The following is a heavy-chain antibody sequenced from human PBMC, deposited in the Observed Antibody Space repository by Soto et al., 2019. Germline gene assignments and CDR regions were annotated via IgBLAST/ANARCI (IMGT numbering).Heavy chain of an antibody. CDR1: GGSVNSANYY. CDR2: IFYSGNSGST. V-gene: IGHV4-61*01. J-gene: IGHJ5*02. CDR3: ARVGSSGYYGWFEP. D-gene: IGHD3-22*01. Sequence: QVKLRESGPGLVKPSETLSLTCTVSGGSVNSANYYWSWIRQPPGKRLQWLGYIFYSGNSGSTNSNTSLESRITMSVDTSKNQFSLILSSVTAADTALYYCARVGSSGYYGWFEPWGQGTLVTVSA.